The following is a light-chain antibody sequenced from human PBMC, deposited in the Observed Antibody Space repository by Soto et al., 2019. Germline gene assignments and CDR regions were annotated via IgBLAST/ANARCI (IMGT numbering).Light chain of an antibody. Sequence: EIVLTQSPGTLSLSPGEIATLSCRASQSVSSNYLAWYQQKPGQAPRLLIYDASNRAAGIPARFSGSGSGTDFTLTISSLEPEDFALYYCQQRSSWPWTFGQGTKGDIK. J-gene: IGKJ1*01. V-gene: IGKV3D-20*02. CDR3: QQRSSWPWT. CDR2: DAS. CDR1: QSVSSNY.